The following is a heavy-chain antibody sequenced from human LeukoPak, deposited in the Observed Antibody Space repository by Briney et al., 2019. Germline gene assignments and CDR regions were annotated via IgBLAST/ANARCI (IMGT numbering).Heavy chain of an antibody. CDR2: IKFDGSET. V-gene: IGHV3-7*01. D-gene: IGHD2/OR15-2a*01. Sequence: GGSLRLSCAASGFTFSTYWMNWVRQSPGKGLEWVAKIKFDGSETSYVDSAKGRFTISRDDAKNLLYLQMNTLRAEDTAVYYCARDANRGGEFDLWGQGTLVTVSS. CDR3: ARDANRGGEFDL. J-gene: IGHJ5*02. CDR1: GFTFSTYW.